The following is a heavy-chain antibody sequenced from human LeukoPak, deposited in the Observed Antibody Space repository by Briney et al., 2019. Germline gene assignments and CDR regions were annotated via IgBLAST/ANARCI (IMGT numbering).Heavy chain of an antibody. CDR1: GFTFSSYA. V-gene: IGHV3-30*04. D-gene: IGHD3/OR15-3a*01. CDR2: ISYDGSNK. J-gene: IGHJ4*02. Sequence: GGSLRLSCAASGFTFSSYAMHWVRQAPGKGLEWVAVISYDGSNKYYADSVKGRFTISRDNSKNTLYLQMNSLRAEDTAVYYCARDKDWLVFSTFGVLHYWGQGTLVTLSS. CDR3: ARDKDWLVFSTFGVLHY.